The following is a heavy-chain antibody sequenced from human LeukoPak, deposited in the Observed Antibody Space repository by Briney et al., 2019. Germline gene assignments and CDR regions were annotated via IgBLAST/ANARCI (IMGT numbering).Heavy chain of an antibody. J-gene: IGHJ4*02. V-gene: IGHV1-2*02. CDR3: ATLNYYGSGSYQKYLWFDY. CDR2: INPNSGGT. D-gene: IGHD3-10*01. CDR1: GYTFTGYY. Sequence: GASVKVSCKASGYTFTGYYMHWVRQAPGQGLEWMGWINPNSGGTNYAQKFQGRVTMTEDTSTDTAYMELSSLRSEDTAVYYCATLNYYGSGSYQKYLWFDYWGQGTLVTVSS.